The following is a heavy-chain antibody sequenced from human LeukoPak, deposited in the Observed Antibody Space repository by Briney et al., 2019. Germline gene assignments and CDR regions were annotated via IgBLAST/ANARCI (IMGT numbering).Heavy chain of an antibody. Sequence: ASVKVSCKASGYTFTSYGISWVRQAPGQGLEWMGWISAYNGNTNYAQKLQGRVTMTTDTSTSTAYMELRSLRSDDTAVYYCARDREWELWGNWFDPWGQGTLVTVSS. J-gene: IGHJ5*02. V-gene: IGHV1-18*01. CDR2: ISAYNGNT. D-gene: IGHD1-26*01. CDR3: ARDREWELWGNWFDP. CDR1: GYTFTSYG.